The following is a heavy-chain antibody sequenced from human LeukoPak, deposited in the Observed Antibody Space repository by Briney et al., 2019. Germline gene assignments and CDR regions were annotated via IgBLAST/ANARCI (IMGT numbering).Heavy chain of an antibody. J-gene: IGHJ4*02. CDR1: GFTFSSYV. CDR2: ISGNGGST. CDR3: AKGSGYNSGYPFDY. Sequence: GGSLRLSCVASGFTFSSYVMNWVRRAPGKGLEWVSAISGNGGSTYYADSVKGRFTISRDNSKNTLYLQMNSLRAEDTAVYYCAKGSGYNSGYPFDYWGQGTLVTVSS. D-gene: IGHD5-18*01. V-gene: IGHV3-23*01.